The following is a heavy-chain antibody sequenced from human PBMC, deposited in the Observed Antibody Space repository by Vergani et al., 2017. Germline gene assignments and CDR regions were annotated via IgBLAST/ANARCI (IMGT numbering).Heavy chain of an antibody. Sequence: QVQLVQSGAEVKKPGSSVKVSCKASGGTFSSYAISWVRQAPGQGLGWMGRIIPIFGTANYAQKFQGRVTITGDEGTSTAYMELSSLRSEDTAVYYCARDRREDFWSGMRPPNNYMDVWGKGTTVTVSS. CDR3: ARDRREDFWSGMRPPNNYMDV. CDR1: GGTFSSYA. CDR2: IIPIFGTA. V-gene: IGHV1-69*18. J-gene: IGHJ6*03. D-gene: IGHD3-3*01.